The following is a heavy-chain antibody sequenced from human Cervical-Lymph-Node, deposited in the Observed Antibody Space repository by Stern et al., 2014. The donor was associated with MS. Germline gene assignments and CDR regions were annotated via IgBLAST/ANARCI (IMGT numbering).Heavy chain of an antibody. Sequence: VQMLEYGGGVVQPGRSLRLSWAASGFTFSSYGMHWVRQAPGKGLAWVAILSHDGSDTDYAASVKGRFTISRDNSMIMLYLQLNSLRPEDTAVYSCAKWTGGRVAIVTIAEGSAALDLWGRGTMVTVSS. CDR3: AKWTGGRVAIVTIAEGSAALDL. CDR1: GFTFSSYG. D-gene: IGHD5-18*01. J-gene: IGHJ3*01. V-gene: IGHV3-30*18. CDR2: LSHDGSDT.